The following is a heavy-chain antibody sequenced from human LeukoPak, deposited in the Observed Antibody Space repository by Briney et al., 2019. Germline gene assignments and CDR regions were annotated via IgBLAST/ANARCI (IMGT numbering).Heavy chain of an antibody. Sequence: PGGSLRLSCAASGFTFSSYSMNWVRQAPGKGLEWVSSISSSSSYIYYADSVKGRFTISRDNSKNTLYLQMNSLRAEDTVVYYCAREPYSSGWYFSYYFDYWGQGTLVTVSS. CDR1: GFTFSSYS. J-gene: IGHJ4*02. V-gene: IGHV3-21*01. D-gene: IGHD6-19*01. CDR3: AREPYSSGWYFSYYFDY. CDR2: ISSSSSYI.